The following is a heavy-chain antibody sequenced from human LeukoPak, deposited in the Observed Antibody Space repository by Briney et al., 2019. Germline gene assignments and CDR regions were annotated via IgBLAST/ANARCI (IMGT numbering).Heavy chain of an antibody. Sequence: PGGSLRLSCAASGFTFSSYEMNWVRQAPGKGLEWVSYTSASASSIYYADSVKGRFTISRDNAKNSLYLQMNSLRAKDTAVYYCAREDGGDTFDIWGQGTMVTVSS. CDR1: GFTFSSYE. J-gene: IGHJ3*02. CDR3: AREDGGDTFDI. D-gene: IGHD2-15*01. V-gene: IGHV3-48*03. CDR2: TSASASSI.